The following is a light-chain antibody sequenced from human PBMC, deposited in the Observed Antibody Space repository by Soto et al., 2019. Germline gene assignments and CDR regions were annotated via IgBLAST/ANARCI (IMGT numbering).Light chain of an antibody. CDR3: QQSYSTPET. CDR1: QSISSF. V-gene: IGKV1-39*01. Sequence: DIQMTQSPSSLSASVGDRVTITCRARQSISSFLNWYQQKPGKAPRLLIYAASSLQSGVPSRFSASGSGTEFTLTISSLQPEDFATYYCQQSYSTPETFGQGTKVELQ. CDR2: AAS. J-gene: IGKJ1*01.